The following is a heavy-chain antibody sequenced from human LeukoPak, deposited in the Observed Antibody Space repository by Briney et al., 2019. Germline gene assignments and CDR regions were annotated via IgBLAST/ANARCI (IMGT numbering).Heavy chain of an antibody. Sequence: SETLSLTCAVSGYSISSGYYWGWIRQPPGKGLEWIGSIYHSGSTYYNPSLKSRVTISVDTSKNQFSLKLSSVTAADTAVYYCAGCHYYDSSGPLGYWGQGTLVTVSS. J-gene: IGHJ4*02. CDR3: AGCHYYDSSGPLGY. D-gene: IGHD3-22*01. CDR2: IYHSGST. V-gene: IGHV4-38-2*01. CDR1: GYSISSGYY.